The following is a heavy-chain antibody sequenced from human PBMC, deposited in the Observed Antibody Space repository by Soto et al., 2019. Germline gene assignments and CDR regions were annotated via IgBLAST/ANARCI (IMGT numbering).Heavy chain of an antibody. V-gene: IGHV4-59*11. CDR1: GGSISSHY. CDR3: AREDDGGDRDYKGLDV. Sequence: SETLSLTCTVSGGSISSHYWSWIRQPPGQGLEWIGYIYYSGSTNYNPSLKSRVTISVDTSKSQFSLRLSSVTAADTAVYFCAREDDGGDRDYKGLDVWGQGTTVTVSS. J-gene: IGHJ6*02. D-gene: IGHD2-21*02. CDR2: IYYSGST.